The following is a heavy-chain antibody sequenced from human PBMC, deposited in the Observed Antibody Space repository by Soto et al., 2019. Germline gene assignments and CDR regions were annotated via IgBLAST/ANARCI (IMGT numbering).Heavy chain of an antibody. CDR2: IRGKAYGGTT. CDR3: SRGNGGYDTSTHVFAS. Sequence: SLRLSCTASGFTFGGYAMSWFRQAPGKGLEWVGFIRGKAYGGTTEYAASVQGRSTISRDDSKSIAYLQMNSLKSEDTAVYYCSRGNGGYDTSTHVFASWGQRNLVGVYS. V-gene: IGHV3-49*03. CDR1: GFTFGGYA. D-gene: IGHD5-12*01. J-gene: IGHJ5*02.